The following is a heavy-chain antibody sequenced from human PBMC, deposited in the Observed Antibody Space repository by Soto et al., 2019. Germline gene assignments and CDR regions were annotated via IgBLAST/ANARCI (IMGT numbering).Heavy chain of an antibody. CDR3: AKDIWGYNWNDVTNSFDI. Sequence: EVQLLESGGGLVQPGGSLRLSCAASGFTFSSYAMSWVRQAPGKGLEWVSAISGSGGSTYYADSVKGRFTISRDNFKNTLYLRMNSLRAEDTTVYYCAKDIWGYNWNDVTNSFDIWGQGTMVTVSS. CDR1: GFTFSSYA. D-gene: IGHD1-20*01. J-gene: IGHJ3*02. CDR2: ISGSGGST. V-gene: IGHV3-23*01.